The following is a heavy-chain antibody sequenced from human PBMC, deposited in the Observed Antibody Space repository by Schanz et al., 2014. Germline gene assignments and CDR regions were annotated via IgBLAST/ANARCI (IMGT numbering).Heavy chain of an antibody. Sequence: VQLLQFGGGVVQPGRSLRLSCAASGFTFSSYGMHWVRQAPGKGLEWVAAISGSGGSTYYADSVKGRFTISRDNSKNTLYLQMNSLRAEDTAVYYCAKDPSHGDYDYYFDYWGQGTLVTVSS. V-gene: IGHV3-23*01. D-gene: IGHD3-22*01. J-gene: IGHJ4*02. CDR2: ISGSGGST. CDR3: AKDPSHGDYDYYFDY. CDR1: GFTFSSYG.